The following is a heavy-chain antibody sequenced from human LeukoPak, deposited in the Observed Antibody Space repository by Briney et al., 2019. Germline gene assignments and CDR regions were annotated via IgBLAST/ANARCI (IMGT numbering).Heavy chain of an antibody. CDR2: IYPGDSDT. V-gene: IGHV5-51*01. CDR1: GYSLTNYW. CDR3: ARGGTTDGDNWFDT. D-gene: IGHD4-11*01. J-gene: IGHJ5*02. Sequence: KPGESLKISCKGSGYSLTNYWIGWVRQMPGKGLEWMGIIYPGDSDTRYSPSFQGQVTISADKSISTAYLQWSTLKASDTAIYYCARGGTTDGDNWFDTWGQGTLVTVSS.